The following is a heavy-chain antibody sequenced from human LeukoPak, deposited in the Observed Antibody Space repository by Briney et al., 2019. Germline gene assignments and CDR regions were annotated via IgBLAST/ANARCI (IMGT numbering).Heavy chain of an antibody. CDR1: GFTFSSYW. Sequence: GGSLKLSCAASGFTFSSYWMSWVRQAPGKGLEWVANIKQDGSEKYYVDSVKGRFTISRDNAKNSLYLQMNSLRAEDTAVYYCASDREYYYGSGSFDYWGQGTLVTVSS. V-gene: IGHV3-7*04. CDR3: ASDREYYYGSGSFDY. J-gene: IGHJ4*02. CDR2: IKQDGSEK. D-gene: IGHD3-10*01.